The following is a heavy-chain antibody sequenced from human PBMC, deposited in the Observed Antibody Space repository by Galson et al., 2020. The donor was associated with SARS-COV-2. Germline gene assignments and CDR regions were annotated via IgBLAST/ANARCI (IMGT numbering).Heavy chain of an antibody. CDR2: IYHSGST. CDR3: ARDPIRYFDWLAENPFDY. V-gene: IGHV4-38-2*02. CDR1: GYSISSGYY. D-gene: IGHD3-9*01. Sequence: SETLSLTCTVSGYSISSGYYWGWIRQPPGKGLEWIGSIYHSGSTYYNPSLKSRVTISVDTSKNQFSLKLSSVTAADTAVYYCARDPIRYFDWLAENPFDYWGQGTLVTVSS. J-gene: IGHJ4*02.